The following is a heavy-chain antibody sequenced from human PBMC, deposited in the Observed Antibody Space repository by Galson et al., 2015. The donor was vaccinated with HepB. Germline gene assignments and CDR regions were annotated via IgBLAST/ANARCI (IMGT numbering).Heavy chain of an antibody. J-gene: IGHJ3*02. CDR3: ARDEGEVVVAATQWLERRAFDI. V-gene: IGHV7-4-1*02. CDR1: GYTFTSYA. D-gene: IGHD2-15*01. CDR2: INTNTGNP. Sequence: SVKVSCKASGYTFTSYAMNWVRQAPGQGLEWMGWINTNTGNPTYAQGFTGRFVFSLDTSVSTAYLQISSLKAEDTAVYYCARDEGEVVVAATQWLERRAFDIWGQGTMVTVSS.